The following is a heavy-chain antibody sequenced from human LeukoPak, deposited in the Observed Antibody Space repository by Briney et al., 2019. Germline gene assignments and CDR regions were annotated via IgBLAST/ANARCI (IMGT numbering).Heavy chain of an antibody. Sequence: SETLSLTCTVSGGSISSYYWSWIRQPPGKGLERIGYIYYSGSTNYNPSLKSRVTISVDTSKNQFSLKLSSVTAADTAVYYCARDRLGGGYYGSGARGRGMDVWGKGTTVTVSS. CDR2: IYYSGST. V-gene: IGHV4-59*01. J-gene: IGHJ6*04. D-gene: IGHD3-10*01. CDR3: ARDRLGGGYYGSGARGRGMDV. CDR1: GGSISSYY.